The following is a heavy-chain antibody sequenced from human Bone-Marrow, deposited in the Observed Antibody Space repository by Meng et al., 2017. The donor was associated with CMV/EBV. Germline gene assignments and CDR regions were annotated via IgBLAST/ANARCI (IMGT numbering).Heavy chain of an antibody. V-gene: IGHV4-39*07. J-gene: IGHJ4*02. D-gene: IGHD5-12*01. CDR2: INYSGTI. CDR1: GDSIINNNSY. CDR3: ARDSVDSRTHPDY. Sequence: SEPLSLTCTVSGDSIINNNSYWGWIRQPPGERPECIGSINYSGTIYYNPSFNSRVSISIDTTKNQFSLRVRSVTAADTAVYYCARDSVDSRTHPDYWGQGALVTVSS.